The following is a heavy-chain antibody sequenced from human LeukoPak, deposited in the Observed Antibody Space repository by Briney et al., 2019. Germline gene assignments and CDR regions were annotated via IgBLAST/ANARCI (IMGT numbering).Heavy chain of an antibody. D-gene: IGHD3-9*01. CDR3: TRPYYDYLTGYYSDY. V-gene: IGHV3-49*04. J-gene: IGHJ4*02. CDR2: LGSTAYGGTT. CDR1: GFTFSNYP. Sequence: QAGGSLRLSCTTSGFTFSNYPMSWVRQVPGKGLEWLALLGSTAYGGTTKYAASVKGRFTISRDDSKSIAYLQMNSLKTEDTAVYYCTRPYYDYLTGYYSDYWGQGTLVTVSS.